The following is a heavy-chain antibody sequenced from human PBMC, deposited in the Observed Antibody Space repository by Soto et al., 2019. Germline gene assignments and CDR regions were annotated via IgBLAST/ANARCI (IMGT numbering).Heavy chain of an antibody. CDR1: GFSFSSYA. CDR2: ISTRGGRT. D-gene: IGHD3-22*01. CDR3: EKEFYYDDSGQSSDLYFDP. V-gene: IGHV3-23*01. Sequence: GGSLRLSCAASGFSFSSYAMSWVRQAPPQGLEWVSSISTRGGRTYYADSVKGRFSISRDNSANAVYLDMDNLRAEDTGIYYCEKEFYYDDSGQSSDLYFDPWGQGALVTVSS. J-gene: IGHJ4*02.